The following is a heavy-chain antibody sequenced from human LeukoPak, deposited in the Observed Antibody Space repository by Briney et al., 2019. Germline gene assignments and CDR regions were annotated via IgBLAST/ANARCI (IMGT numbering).Heavy chain of an antibody. V-gene: IGHV1-18*01. J-gene: IGHJ4*02. CDR1: GGTFSSYA. D-gene: IGHD3-10*01. CDR3: ARDRPMVRGVIMIGY. Sequence: ASVKVSCKASGGTFSSYAISWVRQAPGQGLEWMGWISAYNGNTNYAQKLQGRVTMTTDTSTSTAYMKLRSLRSDDTAVYYCARDRPMVRGVIMIGYWGQGTLVTVSS. CDR2: ISAYNGNT.